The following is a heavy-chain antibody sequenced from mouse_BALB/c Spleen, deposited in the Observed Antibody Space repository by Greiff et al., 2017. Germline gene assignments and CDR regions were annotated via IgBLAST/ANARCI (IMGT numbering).Heavy chain of an antibody. CDR3: DEGRITSCFAY. Sequence: VQPQQSGAELVKPGAFVKSFCTASGFHIQYTYIHRVKPRPEQGLEWIGRIYPANGNTKYDPKIQGKATITADTSSNTAYLQFSSLTSEDSAGYYCDEGRITSCFAYWGQGTLVTVSA. CDR1: GFHIQYTY. CDR2: IYPANGNT. D-gene: IGHD2-4*01. J-gene: IGHJ3*01. V-gene: IGHV14-3*02.